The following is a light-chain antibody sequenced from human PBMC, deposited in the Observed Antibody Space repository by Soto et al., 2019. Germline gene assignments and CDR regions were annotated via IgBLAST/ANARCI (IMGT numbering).Light chain of an antibody. V-gene: IGKV3-15*01. Sequence: EIVMTQSPATLSVSPGERATLSCRASQSVSSNLAWYQQKPGQAPRLLIYGASTRATGIPARFSGSGSRTEFTRTISSLQSEDFAVYYCQQYNNWPPLTFGGGTKVEIK. CDR2: GAS. J-gene: IGKJ4*01. CDR3: QQYNNWPPLT. CDR1: QSVSSN.